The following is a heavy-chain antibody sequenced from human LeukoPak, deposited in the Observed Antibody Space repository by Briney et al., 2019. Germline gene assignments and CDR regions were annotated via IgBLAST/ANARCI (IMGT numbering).Heavy chain of an antibody. CDR3: ERQAGYSSSWVDY. Sequence: GESLKISCKGSGYSFTSYWISWVRQMPGKGLEWMGRIDPSDSYTNYSPSFQGHVTISADKSISTAYLQWSSLRASDTAMYYCERQAGYSSSWVDYWGQGTLVTVSS. CDR1: GYSFTSYW. V-gene: IGHV5-10-1*01. CDR2: IDPSDSYT. J-gene: IGHJ4*02. D-gene: IGHD6-13*01.